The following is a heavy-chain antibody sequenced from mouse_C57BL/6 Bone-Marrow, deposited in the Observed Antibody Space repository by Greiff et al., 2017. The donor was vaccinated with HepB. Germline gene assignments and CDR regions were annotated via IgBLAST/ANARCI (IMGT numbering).Heavy chain of an antibody. Sequence: DVQLVESGGDLVKPGGSLKLSCAASGFTFSSYGMSWVRQTPDKRLEWVATISSGGSYTYYPDSVKGRFTISRDNAKNTLYLQRSSLKSEDTAMYYCARRNYGSSPFDYWGQGTTLTVSS. CDR3: ARRNYGSSPFDY. CDR1: GFTFSSYG. D-gene: IGHD1-1*01. J-gene: IGHJ2*01. V-gene: IGHV5-6*01. CDR2: ISSGGSYT.